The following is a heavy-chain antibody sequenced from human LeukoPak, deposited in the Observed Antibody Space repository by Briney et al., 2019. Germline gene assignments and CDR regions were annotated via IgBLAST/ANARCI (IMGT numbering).Heavy chain of an antibody. J-gene: IGHJ4*01. D-gene: IGHD5-12*01. Sequence: GASVKVSCKASGFTFTVYYMHWVPQAPGQGLEWMGWINPNSGGTNYAQKFQGRVAMTRETSIGTAYMYRSSLTSDDTAVYYCARSRGYSAYDRFDYWGQGTLVTVSS. CDR2: INPNSGGT. CDR3: ARSRGYSAYDRFDY. V-gene: IGHV1-2*02. CDR1: GFTFTVYY.